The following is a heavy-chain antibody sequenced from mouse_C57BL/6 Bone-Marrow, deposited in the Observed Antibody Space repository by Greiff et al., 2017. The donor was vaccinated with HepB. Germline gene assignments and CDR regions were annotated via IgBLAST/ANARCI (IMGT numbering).Heavy chain of an antibody. V-gene: IGHV1-72*01. D-gene: IGHD1-1*01. CDR2: IDPNSGGT. Sequence: VKQSCKASGYTFTSYWMHWVKQRPGRGLEWIGRIDPNSGGTKYNEKFKSKATLTVDKPSSTAYMQLSSLTSEDSAVYYCARSPLLLRVPYFDYWGQGTTLTVSS. CDR3: ARSPLLLRVPYFDY. J-gene: IGHJ2*01. CDR1: GYTFTSYW.